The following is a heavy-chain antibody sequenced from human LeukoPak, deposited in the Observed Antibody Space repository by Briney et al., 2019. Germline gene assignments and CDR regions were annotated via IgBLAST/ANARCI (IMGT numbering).Heavy chain of an antibody. V-gene: IGHV4-34*01. D-gene: IGHD3/OR15-3a*01. J-gene: IGHJ6*03. CDR3: ARDKGGLGRGYYYMDV. CDR2: INHSGST. Sequence: PSETLSLTCAVYGGSFSGYYWSWIRQPPGKGLEWIGEINHSGSTNYNPSLKSRVTISLDTSKNQFSLKLSSVTAADTAVYYCARDKGGLGRGYYYMDVWGKGTTVTVSS. CDR1: GGSFSGYY.